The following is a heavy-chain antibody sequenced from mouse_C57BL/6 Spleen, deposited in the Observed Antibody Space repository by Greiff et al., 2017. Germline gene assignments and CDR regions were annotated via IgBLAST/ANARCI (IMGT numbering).Heavy chain of an antibody. CDR2: ILPGSGST. V-gene: IGHV1-9*01. CDR1: GYTFTGYW. J-gene: IGHJ1*03. Sequence: QVQLQQSGAELMKPGASVKLSCKATGYTFTGYWIEWVKQRPGHGLEWIGEILPGSGSTNYNEKFKGKATFTADTSSNTAYMQLSSLTTEDSAIYYCARGGSTTVVARYWYFDVWGTGTTVTVSS. CDR3: ARGGSTTVVARYWYFDV. D-gene: IGHD1-1*01.